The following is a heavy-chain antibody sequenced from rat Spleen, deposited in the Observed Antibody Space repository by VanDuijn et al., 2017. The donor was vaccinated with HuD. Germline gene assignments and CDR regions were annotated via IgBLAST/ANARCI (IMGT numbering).Heavy chain of an antibody. CDR2: ISFDGSST. J-gene: IGHJ3*01. D-gene: IGHD1-10*01. CDR3: TTVNYWFAY. Sequence: EVQLVESGGGLVQPGRSMKLSCAASGFTFSNYDMAWVRQAPTKGLEWVASISFDGSSTYYRDSVKGRFTISRDNAKSTLYVQMDSLRSEDTATYYCTTVNYWFAYWGQGTLVTVSS. CDR1: GFTFSNYD. V-gene: IGHV5-20*01.